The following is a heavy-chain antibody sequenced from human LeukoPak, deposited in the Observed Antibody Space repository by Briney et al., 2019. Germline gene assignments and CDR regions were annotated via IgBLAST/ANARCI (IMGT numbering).Heavy chain of an antibody. CDR3: ARARVDCSGGSCYSLYYYGMDV. Sequence: ASVKVSCKASGYTFTSYGISWVRQAPGQGLEWMGWINTNTGNPTYAQGFTGRFVFSLDTSVSTAYLQTSSLKAEDTAVYYCARARVDCSGGSCYSLYYYGMDVWGQGTTVTVSS. CDR1: GYTFTSYG. CDR2: INTNTGNP. V-gene: IGHV7-4-1*02. D-gene: IGHD2-15*01. J-gene: IGHJ6*02.